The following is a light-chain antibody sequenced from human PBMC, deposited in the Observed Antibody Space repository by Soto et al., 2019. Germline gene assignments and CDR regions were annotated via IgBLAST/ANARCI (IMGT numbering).Light chain of an antibody. CDR1: SSDVGGYNY. J-gene: IGLJ1*01. Sequence: QSALTQPASVSGSPGQSITISCTGTSSDVGGYNYVSWYQQHPGKAPKLMIYDVTNRPSGISNRFSGSKSGNTASLTISVLKAEDEADYYCSSYTSTSTKVFGNGTKLTVL. CDR3: SSYTSTSTKV. V-gene: IGLV2-14*01. CDR2: DVT.